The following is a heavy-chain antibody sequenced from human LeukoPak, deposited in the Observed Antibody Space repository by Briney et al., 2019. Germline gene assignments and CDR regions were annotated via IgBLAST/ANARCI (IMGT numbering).Heavy chain of an antibody. CDR1: GFTFSTYS. CDR3: ARDDAYQGIAVAGTGDY. V-gene: IGHV3-21*01. J-gene: IGHJ4*02. D-gene: IGHD6-19*01. Sequence: GGSLRLSCAASGFTFSTYSMNWVRQAPGKGLEWVSSISTSSSYIDYADSVKGRFTISRDNAKNSLFLQMNSLRAEDTAVYYCARDDAYQGIAVAGTGDYWGQGTLVTVSS. CDR2: ISTSSSYI.